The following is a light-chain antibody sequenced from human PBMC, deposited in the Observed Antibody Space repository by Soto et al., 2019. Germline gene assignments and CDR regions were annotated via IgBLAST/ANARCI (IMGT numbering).Light chain of an antibody. CDR2: DND. Sequence: QSVLTQPPSVSAAPGQKVTISCSGSSSNIGNNYVFWYQQLPGTAPKLLIYDNDKRPSGIPDRFSGSKSVTSATLGITGLQTGNEADYYCATWDRSLSVGVFGGGTQLTV. J-gene: IGLJ2*01. V-gene: IGLV1-51*01. CDR3: ATWDRSLSVGV. CDR1: SSNIGNNY.